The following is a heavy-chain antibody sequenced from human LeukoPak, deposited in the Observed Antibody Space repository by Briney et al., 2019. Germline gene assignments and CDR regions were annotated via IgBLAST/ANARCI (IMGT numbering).Heavy chain of an antibody. J-gene: IGHJ6*02. V-gene: IGHV3-74*01. D-gene: IGHD2-8*01. CDR2: INTDDSST. CDR3: AFTKTTYYYYGMDV. Sequence: GGSLRLSCAASGFTFSSYWMHWVRQAPGKGQVWVSRINTDDSSTSYADSVKGRFTISRDNAKNTLYLQMNSLRAEDSAVYYCAFTKTTYYYYGMDVWGQGTTVTVSS. CDR1: GFTFSSYW.